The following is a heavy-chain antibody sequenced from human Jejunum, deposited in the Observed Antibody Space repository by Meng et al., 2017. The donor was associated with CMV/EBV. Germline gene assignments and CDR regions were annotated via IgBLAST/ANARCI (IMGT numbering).Heavy chain of an antibody. Sequence: SCTASEFTFSTYSMIWVRQAPGKGLEWVSSISGSSSYIYYADSVKGRFTISRDNAKNSLYLQMNSLTAEDTAVYYCARSNSYWYFDLWGRGTLVTVSS. CDR1: EFTFSTYS. D-gene: IGHD2/OR15-2a*01. CDR2: ISGSSSYI. J-gene: IGHJ2*01. CDR3: ARSNSYWYFDL. V-gene: IGHV3-21*01.